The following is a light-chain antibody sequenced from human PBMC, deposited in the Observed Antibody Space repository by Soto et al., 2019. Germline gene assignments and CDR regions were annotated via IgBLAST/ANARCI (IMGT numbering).Light chain of an antibody. CDR3: CLSPGSLTWL. Sequence: QSALTQPRSVSGSPGQSVTISCTATGSDVGDSSHVSWYQLHPGKAPKLMIYEVNNRPSGVTDRFSGSKSGSTASLTISGLQAEEEAEYYCCLSPGSLTWLFGGGTKLTVL. J-gene: IGLJ3*02. V-gene: IGLV2-11*01. CDR1: GSDVGDSSH. CDR2: EVN.